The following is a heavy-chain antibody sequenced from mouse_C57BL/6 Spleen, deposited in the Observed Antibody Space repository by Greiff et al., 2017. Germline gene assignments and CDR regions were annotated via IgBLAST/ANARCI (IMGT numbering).Heavy chain of an antibody. CDR3: ARSTGPFYWYFDV. Sequence: QVQLQQPGAELVKPGASVKLSCKASGYTFTSYWMHWVKQRPGRGLEWIGRIDPNSGGTKYNEKFKSKATLTVDKPSSTAYMQLSSLTSEDSAVYDCARSTGPFYWYFDVWGTGTTVTVSS. CDR2: IDPNSGGT. D-gene: IGHD4-1*01. J-gene: IGHJ1*03. CDR1: GYTFTSYW. V-gene: IGHV1-72*01.